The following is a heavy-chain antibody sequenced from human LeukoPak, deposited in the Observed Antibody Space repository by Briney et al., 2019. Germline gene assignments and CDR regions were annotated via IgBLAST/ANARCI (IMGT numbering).Heavy chain of an antibody. V-gene: IGHV3-23*01. J-gene: IGHJ4*02. Sequence: GSLRLSCAASGFTFSSYAVSWVRQAPGKGLEWVSAISGCGGSTYYADSVKGRFTISRDNSKNTLYLQMNSLRAEDTAVYYCAKTYVWFYFDDWGQGILVTVSS. CDR1: GFTFSSYA. D-gene: IGHD3-16*01. CDR3: AKTYVWFYFDD. CDR2: ISGCGGST.